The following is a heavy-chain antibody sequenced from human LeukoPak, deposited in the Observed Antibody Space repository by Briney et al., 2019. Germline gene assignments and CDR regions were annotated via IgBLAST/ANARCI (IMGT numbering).Heavy chain of an antibody. D-gene: IGHD3-16*01. CDR2: ISSSSSYI. CDR1: GFTFSSYS. V-gene: IGHV3-21*01. Sequence: PGGSLRLSCAASGFTFSSYSMNWVRQAPGKGLEWVSSISSSSSYIYHADSVKGRFTISRDNAKNSLYLQMNSLRAEDTAVYYCARGVEPRDYSLDYWGQGTLVTVSS. CDR3: ARGVEPRDYSLDY. J-gene: IGHJ4*02.